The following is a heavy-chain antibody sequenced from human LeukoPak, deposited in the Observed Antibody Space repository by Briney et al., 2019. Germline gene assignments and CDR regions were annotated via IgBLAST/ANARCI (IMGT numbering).Heavy chain of an antibody. CDR3: ARERPGSSGWYTH. CDR2: IFPGDSDT. V-gene: IGHV5-51*01. CDR1: GYSFTSYW. D-gene: IGHD6-19*01. J-gene: IGHJ4*02. Sequence: GESLKISCKGSGYSFTSYWIGWVRQMPRKGLEWMGIIFPGDSDTRYSPSFLGEVTFSVDMSTATAYLEWSSLKASDSAMYYCARERPGSSGWYTHWGQGTLVTVSS.